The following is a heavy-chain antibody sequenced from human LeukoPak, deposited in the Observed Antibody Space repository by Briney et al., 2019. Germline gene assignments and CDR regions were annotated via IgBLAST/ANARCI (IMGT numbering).Heavy chain of an antibody. D-gene: IGHD3-22*01. CDR3: ARDLGQYYDTSDNWFDP. CDR2: IRYDGNNK. V-gene: IGHV3-30*02. Sequence: PGGSLRLSCAASGFTFSDYSMHWVRQAPGKGLNWVAFIRYDGNNKYYADSVKGRFTISRDNAKNTLNLQMNSLRAEDTAVYYCARDLGQYYDTSDNWFDPWGQGTLVTVSS. CDR1: GFTFSDYS. J-gene: IGHJ5*02.